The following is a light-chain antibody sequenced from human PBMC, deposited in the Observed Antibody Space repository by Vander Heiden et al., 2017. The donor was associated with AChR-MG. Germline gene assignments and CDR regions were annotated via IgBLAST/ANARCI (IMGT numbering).Light chain of an antibody. CDR2: GNS. CDR3: QSYDSSLSGSV. J-gene: IGLJ3*02. V-gene: IGLV1-40*01. CDR1: SSNIGAGYD. Sequence: QSVLTQPPPLSGAPAPRVTTSCSGSSSNIGAGYDVHWYQQLPGTAPNLLIYGNSNRPSGVPDRFSGSKSGTSASLAITGLQAEDEADYYCQSYDSSLSGSVFGGGTKLTVL.